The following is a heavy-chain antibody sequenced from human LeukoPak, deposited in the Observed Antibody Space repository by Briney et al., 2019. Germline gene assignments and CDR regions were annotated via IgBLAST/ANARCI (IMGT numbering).Heavy chain of an antibody. CDR1: GFTFSSYA. J-gene: IGHJ3*02. CDR3: AKASGVPWADYAFDI. D-gene: IGHD3-10*01. Sequence: SGGSLRLSCAASGFTFSSYAMSWVRQAPGKGLEWVAVISYDGSNKYYADSVKGRITIPRDNSKNTLYLQMNSLRAEDTAVYYCAKASGVPWADYAFDIWGQGTMVTVSS. CDR2: ISYDGSNK. V-gene: IGHV3-30*18.